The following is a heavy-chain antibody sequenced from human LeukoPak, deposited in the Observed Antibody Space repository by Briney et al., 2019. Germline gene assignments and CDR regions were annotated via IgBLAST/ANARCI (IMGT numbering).Heavy chain of an antibody. CDR3: ARGPSGYHNT. CDR2: ISGTGGST. D-gene: IGHD5-12*01. Sequence: GGSLRLSCAASGFTFSSYSMNWVRQAPGKGLEWVSAISGTGGSTFYADSVKGRFTISRDNSKNTLYLQMNSLRAEDTAVYYCARGPSGYHNTGGQGTLVTVSS. J-gene: IGHJ4*02. CDR1: GFTFSSYS. V-gene: IGHV3-23*01.